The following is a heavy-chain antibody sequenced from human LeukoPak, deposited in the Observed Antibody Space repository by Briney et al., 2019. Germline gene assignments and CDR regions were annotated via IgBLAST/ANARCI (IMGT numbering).Heavy chain of an antibody. CDR2: ISSSSSDI. D-gene: IGHD2-2*02. V-gene: IGHV3-21*01. CDR3: ARGPRGIVVVPAAIAY. CDR1: GFTFSSYS. J-gene: IGHJ4*02. Sequence: GGSLRLSCAASGFTFSSYSMNWVRQAPGKGLEWVSSISSSSSDIYYADSVKGRFPLHRDNANNSMYLQMNSLRAEDTAVYYCARGPRGIVVVPAAIAYWGQGTLVTVSS.